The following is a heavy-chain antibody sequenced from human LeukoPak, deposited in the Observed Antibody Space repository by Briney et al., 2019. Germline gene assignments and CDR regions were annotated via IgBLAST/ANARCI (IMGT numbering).Heavy chain of an antibody. V-gene: IGHV3-30*04. CDR3: ARDLFGEFCDY. CDR1: GFTFSSYA. Sequence: PGGSLRLSCAASGFTFSSYAMHWVRQAPGKGLEWVAVISYDGSNKYYADSVKGRFTISRDNSKNTLYLQMNSLRAEDTAVYYCARDLFGEFCDYWGQGTLVTVSS. CDR2: ISYDGSNK. J-gene: IGHJ4*02. D-gene: IGHD3-10*01.